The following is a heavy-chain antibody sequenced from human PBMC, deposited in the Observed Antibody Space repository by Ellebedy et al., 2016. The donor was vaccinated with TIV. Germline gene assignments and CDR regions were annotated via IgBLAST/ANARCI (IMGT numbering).Heavy chain of an antibody. CDR3: ARDLGGMEDY. CDR2: IYSGGST. CDR1: GFTVSSNY. Sequence: GESLKISCAASGFTVSSNYMSWVRQAPGKGLEWVSVIYSGGSTYYADSVKGRFTISRDNSKNTLYLQMNSPRAEDTAVYYCARDLGGMEDYWGQGTLVTVSS. J-gene: IGHJ4*02. V-gene: IGHV3-53*01. D-gene: IGHD3-16*01.